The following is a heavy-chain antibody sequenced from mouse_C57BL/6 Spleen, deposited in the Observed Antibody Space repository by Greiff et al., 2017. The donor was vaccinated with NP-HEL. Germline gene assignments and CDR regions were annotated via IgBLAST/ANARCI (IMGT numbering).Heavy chain of an antibody. J-gene: IGHJ3*01. CDR1: GYTFTSYW. D-gene: IGHD1-1*01. CDR3: ALGGGSKFAY. Sequence: QVHVKQPGAELVRPGTSVKLSCKASGYTFTSYWMHWVKQRPGQGLEWIGVIDPSDSYTNYNQKFKGKATLTVDTSSSTAYMQLSSLTSEDSAVYYCALGGGSKFAYWGQGTLVTVSA. V-gene: IGHV1-59*01. CDR2: IDPSDSYT.